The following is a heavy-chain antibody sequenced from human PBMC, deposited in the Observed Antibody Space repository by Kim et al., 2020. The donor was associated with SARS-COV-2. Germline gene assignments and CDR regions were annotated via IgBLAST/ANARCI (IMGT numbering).Heavy chain of an antibody. Sequence: VKGRFTISRDNSKNTLYLQMNSLGAEDTAVYYCARAGVLTGYYTGYGMDVWGQGTTVTVSS. D-gene: IGHD3-9*01. J-gene: IGHJ6*02. V-gene: IGHV3-30*01. CDR3: ARAGVLTGYYTGYGMDV.